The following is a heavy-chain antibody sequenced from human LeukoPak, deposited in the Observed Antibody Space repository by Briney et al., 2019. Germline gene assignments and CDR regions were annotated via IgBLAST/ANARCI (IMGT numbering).Heavy chain of an antibody. CDR2: ISWNSGSI. Sequence: PGGSLRLSCAASGFTFDDYAMHWVRQAPGKGLEWVSGISWNSGSIGYADSVKGRFTISRDNAKNSLYLQMNSLRAEDTALYYCAKDILGSSGEGFDPWGQGTPVTVSS. J-gene: IGHJ5*02. CDR1: GFTFDDYA. V-gene: IGHV3-9*01. CDR3: AKDILGSSGEGFDP. D-gene: IGHD6-19*01.